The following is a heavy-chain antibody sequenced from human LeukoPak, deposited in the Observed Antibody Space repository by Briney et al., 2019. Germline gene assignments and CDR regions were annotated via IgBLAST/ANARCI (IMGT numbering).Heavy chain of an antibody. CDR2: ISGSTCDT. Sequence: ASVRVSCKASGYSFVLYGISWVRQAPGEGPEWMGWISGSTCDTNYAQKFQGRVTMTADTSSSTAYMELRSLRLDDMAVYYCARDENYGIFFNVDYWGQGTLVTVSS. CDR3: ARDENYGIFFNVDY. CDR1: GYSFVLYG. J-gene: IGHJ4*02. V-gene: IGHV1-18*03. D-gene: IGHD4-17*01.